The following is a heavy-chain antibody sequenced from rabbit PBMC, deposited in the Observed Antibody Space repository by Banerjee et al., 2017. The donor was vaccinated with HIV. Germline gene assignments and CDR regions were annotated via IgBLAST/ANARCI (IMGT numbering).Heavy chain of an antibody. CDR3: ARSLPYDIGL. CDR1: GVSFSSSSY. D-gene: IGHD6-1*01. V-gene: IGHV1S40*01. CDR2: IDAGSSGFT. Sequence: QSLEESGGDLVKPGASLTLTCTASGVSFSSSSYMCWVRQAPGKGLEWIACIDAGSSGFTYFATWAKGRFTCSKTSSTTVTLQMTSLTVADTATYFCARSLPYDIGLWGPGTLV. J-gene: IGHJ4*01.